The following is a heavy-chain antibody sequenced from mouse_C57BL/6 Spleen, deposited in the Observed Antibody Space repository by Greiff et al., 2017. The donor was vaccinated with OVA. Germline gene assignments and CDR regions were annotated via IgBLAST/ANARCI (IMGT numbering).Heavy chain of an antibody. CDR3: ARWGTYYSNFFDY. V-gene: IGHV3-6*01. CDR2: ISYDGSN. J-gene: IGHJ2*01. D-gene: IGHD2-5*01. Sequence: ESGPGLVKPSQSLSLTCSVTGYSITSGYYWNWIRQFPGNKLEWMGYISYDGSNNYNPSLKNRISITRDTSKNQFFLKLNSVTTEDTATYYCARWGTYYSNFFDYWGQGTTLTVSS. CDR1: GYSITSGYY.